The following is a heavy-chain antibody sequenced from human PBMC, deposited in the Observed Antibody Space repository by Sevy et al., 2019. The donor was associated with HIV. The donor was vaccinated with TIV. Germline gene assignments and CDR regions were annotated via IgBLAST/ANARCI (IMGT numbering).Heavy chain of an antibody. CDR2: IKEDGSAK. V-gene: IGHV3-7*01. J-gene: IGHJ4*01. CDR3: ARDSPGYGGYSY. CDR1: RFTFKTYW. Sequence: GGSLRLSCAASRFTFKTYWMSWVRQAPGKGLEWVGNIKEDGSAKYYADSVRGRFTISRDNAKNSLYPQMSSLRVEDTAVYYCARDSPGYGGYSYWGQGTLVTVSS. D-gene: IGHD1-26*01.